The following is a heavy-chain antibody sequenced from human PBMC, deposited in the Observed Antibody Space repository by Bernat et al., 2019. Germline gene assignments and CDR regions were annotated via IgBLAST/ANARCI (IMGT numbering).Heavy chain of an antibody. J-gene: IGHJ5*01. CDR1: GYTFINYG. CDR2: INPYNGNT. D-gene: IGHD2-2*01. CDR3: AAAPSQVPAANIWFDP. V-gene: IGHV1-18*01. Sequence: QVQLLQSGTDVKKPGASLRVSCKASGYTFINYGITWVRQAPGQGLEWMGWINPYNGNTNYTKTVQGRVTMTTDTSTSTAYMEMTSLRSDDTAVYYCAAAPSQVPAANIWFDPWGQGTLVTVSS.